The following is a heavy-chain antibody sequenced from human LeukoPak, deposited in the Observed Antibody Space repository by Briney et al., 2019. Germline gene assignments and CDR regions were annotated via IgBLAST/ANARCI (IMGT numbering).Heavy chain of an antibody. CDR1: GGTFSSYA. J-gene: IGHJ4*02. D-gene: IGHD6-6*01. Sequence: GASVKVSCKASGGTFSSYAISWVRQAPGQGLEWMGWISAYNGNTNYAQKLQGRVTMTTDTSTSTAYMELRSLRSDDTAVYYCARGSYGAARPYYFDYWGQGTLVTVSS. CDR2: ISAYNGNT. CDR3: ARGSYGAARPYYFDY. V-gene: IGHV1-18*01.